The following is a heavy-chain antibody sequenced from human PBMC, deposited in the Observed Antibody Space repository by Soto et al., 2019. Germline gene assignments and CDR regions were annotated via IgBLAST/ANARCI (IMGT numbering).Heavy chain of an antibody. CDR1: GGSVSSGSYY. D-gene: IGHD3-9*01. CDR2: IYNNGDN. V-gene: IGHV4-39*07. J-gene: IGHJ1*01. Sequence: QLQLQESGTGLVKPAETLSLICTVSGGSVSSGSYYWGWIRQPPGKGLEWIGNIYNNGDNCYNPSLKNRVTMSVDMSQNQFSLRLTSVTAADTAVYYWARRLIHTFPRGHSFDLWGQGTMVTVSS. CDR3: ARRLIHTFPRGHSFDL.